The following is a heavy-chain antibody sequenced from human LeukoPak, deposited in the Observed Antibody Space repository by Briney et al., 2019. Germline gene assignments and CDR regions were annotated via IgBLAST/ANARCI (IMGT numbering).Heavy chain of an antibody. D-gene: IGHD3-16*01. CDR3: ARRKYYDYVWGSHNFDY. Sequence: PSETLSLTCTVSGGSISSYYWSWIRQPPGKGLEWIGYIYYSGSTNYNPSLKSRVTISVDTSKNQFSLKLSSVTAADTAVYYCARRKYYDYVWGSHNFDYWGQGTLVTVSS. CDR1: GGSISSYY. J-gene: IGHJ4*02. V-gene: IGHV4-59*12. CDR2: IYYSGST.